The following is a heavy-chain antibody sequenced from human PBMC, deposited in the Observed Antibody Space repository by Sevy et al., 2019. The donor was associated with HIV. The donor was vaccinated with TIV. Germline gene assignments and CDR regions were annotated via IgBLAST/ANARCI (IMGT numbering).Heavy chain of an antibody. Sequence: GGSLRLSCAASGFTFSSYGMHWVRQAPGKGLEWVAVISYDGSNKYYADSVKGRITISRDNSKNTLYLQMNSLRAEDTAVYYCAKDGPDIVVVPAAMEGVFDYWGQGTLVTVSS. V-gene: IGHV3-30*18. CDR1: GFTFSSYG. D-gene: IGHD2-2*01. CDR3: AKDGPDIVVVPAAMEGVFDY. J-gene: IGHJ4*02. CDR2: ISYDGSNK.